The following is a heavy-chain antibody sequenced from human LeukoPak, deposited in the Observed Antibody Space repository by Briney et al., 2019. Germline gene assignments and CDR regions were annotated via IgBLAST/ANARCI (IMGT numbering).Heavy chain of an antibody. D-gene: IGHD4-17*01. CDR2: ISSSSSYI. J-gene: IGHJ6*02. CDR1: GFTFSSYS. V-gene: IGHV3-21*01. Sequence: KPGGSLRLSCAASGFTFSSYSMTWVRQAPGKGLEWVSSISSSSSYIYYADSVKGRFTISRDNAKKSLYLQMNSLRAEDTAVYYCARDPTGTSSISYGMDLWGQGTTVTVSS. CDR3: ARDPTGTSSISYGMDL.